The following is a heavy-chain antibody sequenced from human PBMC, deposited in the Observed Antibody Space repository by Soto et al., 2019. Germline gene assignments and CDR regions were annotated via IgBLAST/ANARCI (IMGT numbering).Heavy chain of an antibody. CDR1: GGSISSYY. V-gene: IGHV4-59*08. CDR3: ARSNITCGMDV. D-gene: IGHD3-10*01. Sequence: QVQLQESGPGLVKPSETLSLTCTVSGGSISSYYWSWIRQPPGKGLEWIGYIYYSGSTNYNPSLRNRVTRSVDTTKHQNTLRLSSVPAADTAVYYCARSNITCGMDVWGQGTTVTVSS. CDR2: IYYSGST. J-gene: IGHJ6*02.